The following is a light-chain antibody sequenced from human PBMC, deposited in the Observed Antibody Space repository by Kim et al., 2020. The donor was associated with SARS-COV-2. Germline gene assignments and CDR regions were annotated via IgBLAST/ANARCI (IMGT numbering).Light chain of an antibody. Sequence: QSVLTQPPSASGTPGQRVTISCSGSDSNIGVNTVNWFQQLPRTAPKLLIYNNNQRPSGVPDRFSGSKSGTSASLAISGLQSEDESDYYCAAWDDSLNVIVFGGGTQLTVL. CDR1: DSNIGVNT. V-gene: IGLV1-44*01. J-gene: IGLJ2*01. CDR3: AAWDDSLNVIV. CDR2: NNN.